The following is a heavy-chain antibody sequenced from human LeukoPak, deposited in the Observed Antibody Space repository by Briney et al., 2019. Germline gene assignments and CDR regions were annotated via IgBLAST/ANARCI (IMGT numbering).Heavy chain of an antibody. CDR3: ARGGLEDTAMGPFDY. Sequence: SVKVSCKASGYTFTSYGISWVRQAPGQGLEWMGRIIPILGIANYAQKFQGRVTITADKSTSTAYMELSSLRSEDTAVYYCARGGLEDTAMGPFDYGGQVTLVTVS. V-gene: IGHV1-69*04. J-gene: IGHJ4*02. CDR2: IIPILGIA. D-gene: IGHD5-18*01. CDR1: GYTFTSYG.